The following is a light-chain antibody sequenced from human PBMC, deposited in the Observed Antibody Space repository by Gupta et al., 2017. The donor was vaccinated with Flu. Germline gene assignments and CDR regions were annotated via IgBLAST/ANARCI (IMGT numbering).Light chain of an antibody. V-gene: IGLV1-51*02. CDR3: GAWDSSLTQGL. Sequence: KVTISCSGSSSNIGNNNVSRYPQVPGTAPKLLIYETRVRPSGVPDRFSGSKSGTSATLDITGLQAGDEADYYCGAWDSSLTQGLFGGGTKMTV. J-gene: IGLJ3*02. CDR1: SSNIGNNN. CDR2: ETR.